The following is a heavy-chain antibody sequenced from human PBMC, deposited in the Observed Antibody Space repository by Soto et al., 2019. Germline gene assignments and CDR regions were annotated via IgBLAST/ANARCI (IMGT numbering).Heavy chain of an antibody. J-gene: IGHJ4*02. V-gene: IGHV4-59*01. CDR2: LLYRGTA. Sequence: SETLSLTCSVSDSSMSPYYWTWFRQAPGKGLEWIGHLLYRGTATYNPALKGRVTISLDTSKKQVSLKLSSVIAADTAVYYCAREKDIILGGYAFGYWGPGTLVTVSS. D-gene: IGHD2-15*01. CDR1: DSSMSPYY. CDR3: AREKDIILGGYAFGY.